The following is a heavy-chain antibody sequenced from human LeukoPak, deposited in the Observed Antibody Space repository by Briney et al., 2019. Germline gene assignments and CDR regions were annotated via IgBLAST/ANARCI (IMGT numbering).Heavy chain of an antibody. V-gene: IGHV4-4*02. CDR1: GGSITSTNY. Sequence: PSGTLSLTCGVSGGSITSTNYWTWVRQPPGKGLEWIGEVNLQGSTNYNPSLMGRVAISVDMSENHISLQLTSVTAADTAVYYCARFDPPVGRYYFDSWGQGTQVTVSS. CDR2: VNLQGST. D-gene: IGHD1-14*01. J-gene: IGHJ4*02. CDR3: ARFDPPVGRYYFDS.